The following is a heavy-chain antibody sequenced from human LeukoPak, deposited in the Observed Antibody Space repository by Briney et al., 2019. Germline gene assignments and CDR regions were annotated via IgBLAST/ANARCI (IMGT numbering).Heavy chain of an antibody. Sequence: GGSLRLSCAASGFTFSSFAMSWVRQAPGKGLEWVSAISGSGGSTYYADSVKGRFTISRDNSKNTLYLQMNSLRAEDTAVYYCARDSYSSSWSGLFDYWGQGTLATVSS. J-gene: IGHJ4*02. D-gene: IGHD6-13*01. V-gene: IGHV3-23*01. CDR2: ISGSGGST. CDR1: GFTFSSFA. CDR3: ARDSYSSSWSGLFDY.